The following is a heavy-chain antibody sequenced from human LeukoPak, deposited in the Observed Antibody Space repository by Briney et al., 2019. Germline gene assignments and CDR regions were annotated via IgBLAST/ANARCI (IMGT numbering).Heavy chain of an antibody. CDR2: MNPNSGNT. J-gene: IGHJ6*02. CDR1: GYTFTSYD. CDR3: ARAQEPSRYSDWLPIGYYYGMDV. D-gene: IGHD3-9*01. V-gene: IGHV1-8*01. Sequence: GASVKVSCKASGYTFTSYDINWVRQATGQGLEWMGWMNPNSGNTGYAQKFQGRVTMTRNTSISTAYMELSSLRSEDTAVYYCARAQEPSRYSDWLPIGYYYGMDVWGQGTTVTVSS.